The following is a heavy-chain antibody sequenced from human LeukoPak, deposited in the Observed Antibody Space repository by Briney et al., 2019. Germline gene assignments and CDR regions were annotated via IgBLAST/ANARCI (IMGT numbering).Heavy chain of an antibody. Sequence: PGGSLRLSCVASGFTFSSYGMHWVRQAPGKGLEWVAVISYDGSNKYYADSVKGRFTISRDNSKNTLYLQMNSLRAEDTAVYYCAKQRGYYYYGMDVWGQGTTVTVSS. D-gene: IGHD3-10*01. CDR2: ISYDGSNK. J-gene: IGHJ6*02. V-gene: IGHV3-30*18. CDR1: GFTFSSYG. CDR3: AKQRGYYYYGMDV.